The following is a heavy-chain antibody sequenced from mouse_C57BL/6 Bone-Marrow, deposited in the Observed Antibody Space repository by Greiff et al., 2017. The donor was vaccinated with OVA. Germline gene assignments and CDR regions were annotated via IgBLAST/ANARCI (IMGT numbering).Heavy chain of an antibody. CDR1: GYTFTSYG. V-gene: IGHV1-81*01. J-gene: IGHJ3*01. CDR3: ARSLLPWFAY. CDR2: IYPRSGNT. Sequence: QVQLQQSGAELARPGASVKLSCKASGYTFTSYGISWVKQRTGQGLEWIGEIYPRSGNTYYNETFKGKATLTADKSSSTAYMELRSLTSEDSAVYFCARSLLPWFAYWGQGTLVTVSA.